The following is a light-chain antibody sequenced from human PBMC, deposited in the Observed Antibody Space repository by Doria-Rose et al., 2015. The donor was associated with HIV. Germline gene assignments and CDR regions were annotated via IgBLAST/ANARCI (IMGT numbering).Light chain of an antibody. Sequence: MTQSPATLSVSPGERATLSCRASQGIGSDLAWYQQKPGQAPRLLIYRASIRATGIPPRFTGGGSRTEFILTISSLQSEDFAVYFCQQCSQWPPYTFGQGTKLEVK. CDR3: QQCSQWPPYT. CDR2: RAS. CDR1: QGIGSD. J-gene: IGKJ2*01. V-gene: IGKV3-15*01.